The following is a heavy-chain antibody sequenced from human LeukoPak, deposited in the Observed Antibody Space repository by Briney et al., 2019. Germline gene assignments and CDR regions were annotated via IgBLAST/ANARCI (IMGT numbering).Heavy chain of an antibody. Sequence: GGSLRLSCAASGFTFSNYEMNWVRQAPGKGLEWVSYISSRGSPIYYADSVKGRFTISRDNAKNSLYLQRNSLRAEDSAVYYCARDRSCSSTSCSHPGDFDYWGQGTLVTVSS. CDR1: GFTFSNYE. V-gene: IGHV3-48*03. D-gene: IGHD2-2*01. CDR2: ISSRGSPI. CDR3: ARDRSCSSTSCSHPGDFDY. J-gene: IGHJ4*02.